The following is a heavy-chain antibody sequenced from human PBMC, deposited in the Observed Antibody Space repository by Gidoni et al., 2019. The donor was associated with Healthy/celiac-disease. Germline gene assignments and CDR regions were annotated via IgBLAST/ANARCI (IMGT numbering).Heavy chain of an antibody. J-gene: IGHJ4*02. Sequence: QVQLQQWGAGLLKPSETLSLTCAVYGGSFSGYYWSWIRQPPGKGLEWIGEINHSGRTNYNPSLKSRVTISVDTSKNQFSLKLSSVTAADTAVYYCARVNITQQLVNFDYWGQGTLVTVSS. CDR3: ARVNITQQLVNFDY. CDR2: INHSGRT. V-gene: IGHV4-34*01. CDR1: GGSFSGYY. D-gene: IGHD6-13*01.